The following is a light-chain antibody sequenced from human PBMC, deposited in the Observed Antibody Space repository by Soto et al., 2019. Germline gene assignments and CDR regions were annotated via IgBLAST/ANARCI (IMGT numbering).Light chain of an antibody. Sequence: QSVLTQPPSASGSPGQSVTISCTGTSSDVGGYSFVSWYQQHPGKAPKIMVYEVSKRPSGVPDRFSGSKSGNTASLTVSGLQADDEADYYCSSFTGSKNVVFGGGTKLTVL. J-gene: IGLJ2*01. CDR2: EVS. CDR3: SSFTGSKNVV. CDR1: SSDVGGYSF. V-gene: IGLV2-8*01.